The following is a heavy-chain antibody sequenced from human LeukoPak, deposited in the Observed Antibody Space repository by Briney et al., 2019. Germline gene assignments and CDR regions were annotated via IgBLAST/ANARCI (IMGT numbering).Heavy chain of an antibody. CDR1: GGSFSGYY. Sequence: KPSETLSLTCADYGGSFSGYYWSWIRQPPGKGLEWIGEINHSGSTNYNPSLKSRVTISVDTSKNQFSLKLSSVTAADTAVYYCARGPNYDFWSGYLHYFDYWGQGTLVTVSS. D-gene: IGHD3-3*01. J-gene: IGHJ4*02. CDR2: INHSGST. CDR3: ARGPNYDFWSGYLHYFDY. V-gene: IGHV4-34*01.